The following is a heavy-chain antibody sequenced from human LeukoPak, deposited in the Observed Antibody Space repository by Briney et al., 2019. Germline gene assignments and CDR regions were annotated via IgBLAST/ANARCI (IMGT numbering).Heavy chain of an antibody. D-gene: IGHD2-15*01. CDR2: ISDTGNT. CDR3: AKAPVTTCRGAFCYPFDY. CDR1: GFTFSNYS. V-gene: IGHV3-23*01. J-gene: IGHJ4*02. Sequence: GGSLRLSCAASGFTFSNYSMNWVRQAPGKGLEWVSAISDTGNTYHADSVKGRFTISRDSSKNTLFLQMNRLRPEDAAVYYCAKAPVTTCRGAFCYPFDYWGLGTLVTVSS.